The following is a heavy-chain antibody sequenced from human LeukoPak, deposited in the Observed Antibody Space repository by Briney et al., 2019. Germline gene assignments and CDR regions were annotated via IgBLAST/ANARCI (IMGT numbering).Heavy chain of an antibody. D-gene: IGHD3-10*01. J-gene: IGHJ3*02. Sequence: PGGSLRLSCAASGFTFSNYGMHWVRQAPGKGLEWVGFIRSKAYGGTTEYAASVKGRFTISRDDSKSIAYLQMNSLKTEDTAVYYCIRDRRLWFGSDAFDIWGQGTMVTVSS. CDR2: IRSKAYGGTT. V-gene: IGHV3-49*04. CDR1: GFTFSNYG. CDR3: IRDRRLWFGSDAFDI.